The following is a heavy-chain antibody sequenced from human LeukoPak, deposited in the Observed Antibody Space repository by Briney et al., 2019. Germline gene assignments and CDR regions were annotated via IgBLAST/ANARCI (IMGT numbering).Heavy chain of an antibody. Sequence: GGSLRLSCAASGFTFSSYGMHWVRQAPGKGLEWVAVIWYDGSNKYYADSVKGRFTISRDNSKNTLYLQMNSLRAEDTAVYYCARDQEIVVVMITFDYWGQGTLVTVSS. CDR3: ARDQEIVVVMITFDY. D-gene: IGHD3-22*01. V-gene: IGHV3-30*19. CDR2: IWYDGSNK. J-gene: IGHJ4*02. CDR1: GFTFSSYG.